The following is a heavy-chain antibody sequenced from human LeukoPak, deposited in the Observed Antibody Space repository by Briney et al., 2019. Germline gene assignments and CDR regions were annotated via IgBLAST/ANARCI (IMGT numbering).Heavy chain of an antibody. CDR3: AREKSTTVADTFDY. V-gene: IGHV3-21*01. D-gene: IGHD6-19*01. J-gene: IGHJ4*02. CDR1: GFTFSSYS. Sequence: GGSLRLSCAASGFTFSSYSMNWVRQAPGKGLEWVSSISSSSSYIYYADSVKGRFTISRDNAKKSLYLQMNSVRAEDTAVYYCAREKSTTVADTFDYWGQGTLVTVSS. CDR2: ISSSSSYI.